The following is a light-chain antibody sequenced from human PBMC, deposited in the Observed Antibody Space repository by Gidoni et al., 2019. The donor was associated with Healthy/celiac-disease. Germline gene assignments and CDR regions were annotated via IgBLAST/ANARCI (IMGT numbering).Light chain of an antibody. CDR1: QSISSY. Sequence: DIQMTQYPSSLSASVGDRVTITCRASQSISSYLNWYQQKPGKAPKLLIYAASSLQSGVPSRFSGSGSGTDFTLTISSLQPEDFATYYCQPSYSTLRTFGQGTKVEIK. J-gene: IGKJ1*01. V-gene: IGKV1-39*01. CDR2: AAS. CDR3: QPSYSTLRT.